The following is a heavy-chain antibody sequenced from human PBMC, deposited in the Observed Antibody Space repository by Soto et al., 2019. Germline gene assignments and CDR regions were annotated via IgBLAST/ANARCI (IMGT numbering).Heavy chain of an antibody. V-gene: IGHV3-64*01. CDR1: GFTFSSHA. CDR2: ISSNGGST. CDR3: ARMGQCSGGSCYSLTSYYYYGMDV. D-gene: IGHD2-15*01. J-gene: IGHJ6*02. Sequence: EVQLVESGGGLVQPGGSLRLSCAASGFTFSSHAMHWVRQAPGKGLEYVSAISSNGGSTYYANSVKGRFTISRDNSKNTLYLQMGSLRAEDMAVYYCARMGQCSGGSCYSLTSYYYYGMDVWGQGTTVTVSS.